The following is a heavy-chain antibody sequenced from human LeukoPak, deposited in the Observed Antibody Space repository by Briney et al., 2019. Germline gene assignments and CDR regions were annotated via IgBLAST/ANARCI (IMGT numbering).Heavy chain of an antibody. CDR3: ARAVITMVRGVIIRYYFDY. CDR1: GFAFNNYN. Sequence: GGSLRLSCAASGFAFNNYNMNWVRQAPGKALEWVSSITSSSTYIFYADSVKGRFTISRDNAKNSLYLQMNSLGPEDTAVYYCARAVITMVRGVIIRYYFDYWGQGTLVTVSS. V-gene: IGHV3-21*04. J-gene: IGHJ4*02. D-gene: IGHD3-10*01. CDR2: ITSSSTYI.